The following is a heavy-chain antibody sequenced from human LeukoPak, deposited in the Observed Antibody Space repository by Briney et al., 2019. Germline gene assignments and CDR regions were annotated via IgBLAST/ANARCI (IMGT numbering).Heavy chain of an antibody. CDR1: GYSFTNYG. J-gene: IGHJ6*03. CDR3: ARHGIAVAGYYYMDV. V-gene: IGHV1-18*01. CDR2: ISVNNADT. D-gene: IGHD6-19*01. Sequence: ASVKVSCKASGYSFTNYGISWVRQAPGQGLQWMGWISVNNADTNYAQNFQGRVTLTTDTSTGTAYMELRSLRSDDTAVYYCARHGIAVAGYYYMDVWGKGTTVTVSS.